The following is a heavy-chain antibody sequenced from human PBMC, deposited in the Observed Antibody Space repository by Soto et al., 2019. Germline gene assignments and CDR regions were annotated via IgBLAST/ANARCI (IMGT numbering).Heavy chain of an antibody. Sequence: GGSLRLSCAASGFTFSSYAMSWVRQAPGKGLEWVSAISGSGGSTYYADSVKGRFTISRDNSKNTLYLQMNSLRAEDTAVYYCAKDLAVSSSSKEYLDAFDIWGQGTMVTVSS. J-gene: IGHJ3*02. CDR2: ISGSGGST. V-gene: IGHV3-23*01. CDR1: GFTFSSYA. CDR3: AKDLAVSSSSKEYLDAFDI. D-gene: IGHD6-6*01.